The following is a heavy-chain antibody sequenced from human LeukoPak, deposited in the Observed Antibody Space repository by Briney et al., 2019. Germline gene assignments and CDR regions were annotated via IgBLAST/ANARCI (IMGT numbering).Heavy chain of an antibody. CDR1: GHTFTGYY. CDR3: ASLGPVDTAMVPIDY. Sequence: ASVKVSCKASGHTFTGYYMHWVRQAPGQGLEWMGWINPNSGGTNYAQKFQGRVTMTRDTSISTAYMELSRLRSDDTAVYYCASLGPVDTAMVPIDYWGQGTLVTVSS. CDR2: INPNSGGT. J-gene: IGHJ4*02. D-gene: IGHD5-18*01. V-gene: IGHV1-2*02.